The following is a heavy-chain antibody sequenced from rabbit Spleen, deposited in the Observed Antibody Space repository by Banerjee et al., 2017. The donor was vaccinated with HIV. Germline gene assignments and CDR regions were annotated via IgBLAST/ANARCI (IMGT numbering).Heavy chain of an antibody. D-gene: IGHD4-2*01. Sequence: QQQLEESGGGLVQPGGSLKLSCKASGFDFSSYGVSWVRQAPGKGLEWIACIYGGSSGHTHYATWAKGRFTISKTASTTVTLQMTSLTAADTATYFCVRGWSGGIDNYVDYFNLWGQGTLVTVS. CDR1: GFDFSSYG. CDR2: IYGGSSGHT. CDR3: VRGWSGGIDNYVDYFNL. J-gene: IGHJ4*01. V-gene: IGHV1S45*01.